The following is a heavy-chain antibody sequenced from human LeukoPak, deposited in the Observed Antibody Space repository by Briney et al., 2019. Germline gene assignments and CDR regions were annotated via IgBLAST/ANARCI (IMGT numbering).Heavy chain of an antibody. V-gene: IGHV4-31*03. Sequence: SQTLSLTCTVSGGSISGSGYFWGWIRQHPGKGLEWMGYIYHSGTTYHNPSLKRRVTISVDTSKNQFSLKLSSVTAAHTAVHYCARNGDGSWSFYYFDYWGRGTLVTVSS. J-gene: IGHJ4*02. CDR3: ARNGDGSWSFYYFDY. D-gene: IGHD3-10*01. CDR2: IYHSGTT. CDR1: GGSISGSGYF.